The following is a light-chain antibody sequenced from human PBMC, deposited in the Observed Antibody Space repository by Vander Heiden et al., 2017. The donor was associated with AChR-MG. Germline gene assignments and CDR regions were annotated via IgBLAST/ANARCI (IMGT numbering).Light chain of an antibody. CDR2: GAS. CDR1: QFVSNSY. Sequence: EIVLMQSPGTLSVSPGESATLSCRASQFVSNSYIAWYHQKPGQAPKLLVYGASNRAAGIPDRFSGSGSGTDFTLTITALEPEDFAVYYCLQYASSPRWTFGPGTRMDIK. J-gene: IGKJ2*02. V-gene: IGKV3-20*01. CDR3: LQYASSPRWT.